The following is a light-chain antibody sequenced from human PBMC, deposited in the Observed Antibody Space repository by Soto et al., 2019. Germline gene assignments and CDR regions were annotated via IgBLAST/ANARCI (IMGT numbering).Light chain of an antibody. CDR2: DVS. CDR3: SSYRSSSSPVV. Sequence: QSVLTQPASVSGSPGQSITISCTGTSSDIGFYNFVSWYQQSPDKAPKLIIFDVSNRPSGVSNRFSGSKSGNTASLTISGFQADDEADYYCSSYRSSSSPVVFGGGTKLTVL. CDR1: SSDIGFYNF. V-gene: IGLV2-14*01. J-gene: IGLJ2*01.